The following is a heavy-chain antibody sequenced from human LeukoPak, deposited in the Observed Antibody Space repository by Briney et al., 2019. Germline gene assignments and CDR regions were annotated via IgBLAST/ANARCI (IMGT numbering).Heavy chain of an antibody. J-gene: IGHJ6*02. CDR1: GGSFSGYY. Sequence: SETLSLTCAVYGGSFSGYYWSWIRQPPGKGLERIWEIKHSGSTNYNPFLKSRAIISVDTSKNQFSLKLSSVTAADTAVYYCARRPVWSGELNGMDVWGQGTTVTVSS. D-gene: IGHD3-10*01. CDR3: ARRPVWSGELNGMDV. CDR2: IKHSGST. V-gene: IGHV4-34*01.